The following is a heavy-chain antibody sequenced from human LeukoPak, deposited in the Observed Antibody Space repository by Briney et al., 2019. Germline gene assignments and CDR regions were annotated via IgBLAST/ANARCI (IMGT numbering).Heavy chain of an antibody. Sequence: GASVKVSCKASGYTFTSYGISWVRQAPGQGLESMGWISAYNGNTNYAQKLQGRVTMTTDTSTSTAYMELRSLRSDDTAVYYCARNLQYPGIAAAGTTFDYWGQGTLVTVSS. V-gene: IGHV1-18*01. CDR1: GYTFTSYG. D-gene: IGHD6-13*01. CDR2: ISAYNGNT. CDR3: ARNLQYPGIAAAGTTFDY. J-gene: IGHJ4*02.